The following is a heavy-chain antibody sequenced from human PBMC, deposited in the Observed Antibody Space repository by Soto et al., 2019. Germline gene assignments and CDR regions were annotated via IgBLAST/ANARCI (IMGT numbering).Heavy chain of an antibody. CDR2: IIPIFGTA. Sequence: SVKVSCKASGGTFSSYAISWVRQAPGQGLEWMGGIIPIFGTANYAQKFQGRVTITADESTSTAYMELSSLRSEDTAVYYCARDRGQLERRSFDYCGQGTLVTVSS. D-gene: IGHD1-1*01. J-gene: IGHJ4*02. CDR3: ARDRGQLERRSFDY. V-gene: IGHV1-69*13. CDR1: GGTFSSYA.